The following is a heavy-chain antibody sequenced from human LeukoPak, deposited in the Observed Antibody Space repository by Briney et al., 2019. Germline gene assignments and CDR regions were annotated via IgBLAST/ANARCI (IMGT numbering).Heavy chain of an antibody. V-gene: IGHV3-23*01. Sequence: GGSLRLSCAASGFTFAGYAMSWVRRGPGKGLEWVSDISGGGDTTYYADSVKGRFTISRGNSKNTLYLQMNSLRAEDTAVYYCAKGRLVPAGLLDYWGQGTLVTVSS. D-gene: IGHD2-2*01. CDR3: AKGRLVPAGLLDY. J-gene: IGHJ4*02. CDR2: ISGGGDTT. CDR1: GFTFAGYA.